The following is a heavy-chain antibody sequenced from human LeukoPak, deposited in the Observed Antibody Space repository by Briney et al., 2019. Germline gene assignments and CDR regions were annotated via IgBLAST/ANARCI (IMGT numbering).Heavy chain of an antibody. Sequence: PGRSLRLSCAASGFTFSSYAMHWVRQAPGKGLEWVAVIPYDGSNKYYADSVRGRFTISRDNSKNTLYLQMNSLRAEDTAVYYYARSREYCGGGSCSYPIWDYYYGMDVWGQGTTVTVSS. V-gene: IGHV3-30-3*01. CDR1: GFTFSSYA. J-gene: IGHJ6*02. CDR2: IPYDGSNK. D-gene: IGHD2-15*01. CDR3: ARSREYCGGGSCSYPIWDYYYGMDV.